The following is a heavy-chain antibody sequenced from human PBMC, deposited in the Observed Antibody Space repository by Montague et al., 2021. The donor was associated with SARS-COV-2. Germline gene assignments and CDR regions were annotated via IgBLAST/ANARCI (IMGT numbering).Heavy chain of an antibody. CDR1: GGSISSSSYY. Sequence: SETLSLTRTVSGGSISSSSYYWGWIRQPPGKGLEWIGSIYYSGSTYYNPSLKSRVTISVDTSKNQFSLKLSSVTAADTAVYYCARHHSRDTIFGVAKMNWFDPGGQGTLVTVSS. D-gene: IGHD3-3*01. CDR3: ARHHSRDTIFGVAKMNWFDP. V-gene: IGHV4-39*01. J-gene: IGHJ5*02. CDR2: IYYSGST.